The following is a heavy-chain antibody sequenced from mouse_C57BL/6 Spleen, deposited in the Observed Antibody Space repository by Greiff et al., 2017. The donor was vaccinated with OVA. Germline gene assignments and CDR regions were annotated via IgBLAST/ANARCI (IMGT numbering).Heavy chain of an antibody. CDR2: INPYNGGT. CDR1: GYTFTDYY. Sequence: EVQLQESGPVLVKPGASVKMSCKASGYTFTDYYMNWVKQSHGKSLEWIGVINPYNGGTSYNQKFKGKATLTVDKSSSTAYMELNSLTSEDSAVYYCATSTMIKDYFDYWGQGTTLTVSS. D-gene: IGHD2-4*01. V-gene: IGHV1-19*01. CDR3: ATSTMIKDYFDY. J-gene: IGHJ2*01.